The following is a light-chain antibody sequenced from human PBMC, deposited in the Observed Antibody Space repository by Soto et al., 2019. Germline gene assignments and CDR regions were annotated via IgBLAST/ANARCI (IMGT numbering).Light chain of an antibody. Sequence: EIVLTQSPGTLSLSPGDRATLSCRASQSVSSSYLAWYQQKPGQAPRLLIYGASSKATGIPDRFSGSGSETDFTLTISRLEPEDFAVYYCQQYGSSPKTFGQGTRLEIK. J-gene: IGKJ5*01. CDR2: GAS. CDR1: QSVSSSY. V-gene: IGKV3-20*01. CDR3: QQYGSSPKT.